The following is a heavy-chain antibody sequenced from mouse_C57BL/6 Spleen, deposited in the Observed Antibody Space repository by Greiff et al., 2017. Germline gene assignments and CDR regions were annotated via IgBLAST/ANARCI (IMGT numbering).Heavy chain of an antibody. Sequence: QVQLKQSGPGLVQPSQSLSITCTVSGFSLTSYGVHWVRQSPGKGLEWLGVIWSGGSTDYNAAFIYRLSISKDNSKGQVFFKMDSLQADDTSIDYYARADYDYAEGFAYWGQGTLVTVSA. J-gene: IGHJ3*01. CDR1: GFSLTSYG. V-gene: IGHV2-2*01. CDR3: ARADYDYAEGFAY. D-gene: IGHD2-4*01. CDR2: IWSGGST.